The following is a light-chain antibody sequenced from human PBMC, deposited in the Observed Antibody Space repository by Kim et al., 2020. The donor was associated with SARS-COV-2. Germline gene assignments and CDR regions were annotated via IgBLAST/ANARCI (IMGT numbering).Light chain of an antibody. CDR3: NSRDSSGNHVV. CDR2: GKN. J-gene: IGLJ2*01. Sequence: ALGHTVRFTCQGVNLRSYYASWYQQNPGQAPVLVIYGKNNRPSGIPDRFSGSSSGNTASLTITGAQAEDEADYYCNSRDSSGNHVVFGGGTQLTVL. CDR1: NLRSYY. V-gene: IGLV3-19*01.